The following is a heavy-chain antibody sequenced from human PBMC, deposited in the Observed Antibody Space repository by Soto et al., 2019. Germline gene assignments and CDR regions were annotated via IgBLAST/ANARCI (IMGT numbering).Heavy chain of an antibody. D-gene: IGHD3-10*01. CDR2: VHYTGTT. Sequence: QVQLQESGPGLVKPSETLSLTCVLSGGSISTYSWSWIRQPPGKGLEWIANVHYTGTTNYNPSLKSRVTMSVDTSKNQFSLRLTSVTAADTATYYCARDRGGLGWYCERWGRGTLVIVSS. CDR3: ARDRGGLGWYCER. J-gene: IGHJ2*01. V-gene: IGHV4-59*01. CDR1: GGSISTYS.